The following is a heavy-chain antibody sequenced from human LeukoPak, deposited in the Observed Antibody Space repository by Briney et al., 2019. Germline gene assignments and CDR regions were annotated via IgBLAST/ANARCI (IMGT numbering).Heavy chain of an antibody. D-gene: IGHD1-14*01. CDR1: GFTFSSYS. CDR3: ARWDRFHGV. CDR2: VSSSSSYI. V-gene: IGHV3-21*01. J-gene: IGHJ4*02. Sequence: GVLRLSCAASGFTFSSYSMNWVRQAPGKGLEWVSSVSSSSSYIYYANSVKGRSTISRDNAKTSLYLQMNSLGVEDTAVYYCARWDRFHGVWGQGTLVTVSS.